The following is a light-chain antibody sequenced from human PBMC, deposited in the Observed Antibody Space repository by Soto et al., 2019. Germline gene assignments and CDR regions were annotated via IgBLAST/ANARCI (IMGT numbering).Light chain of an antibody. J-gene: IGKJ1*01. V-gene: IGKV3-20*01. CDR2: GAS. CDR3: QQYGSSPGT. CDR1: QAVTSNY. Sequence: EIVLTQSPGTLSSSPGERATLSCRASQAVTSNYLACYQQKPGQAPRLLFFGASISATGPPDRFSGGGSGTDFTLTIRRLEPEDFAVYYRQQYGSSPGTFGQGTKVDIK.